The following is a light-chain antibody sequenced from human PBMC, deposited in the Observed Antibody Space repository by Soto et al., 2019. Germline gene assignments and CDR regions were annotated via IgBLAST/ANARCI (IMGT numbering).Light chain of an antibody. Sequence: QSVLTQPPSASGSPGQSVTISCTGTSSDVGDYNYVSWYQQHPGKAPKLMIYEVNKRPSGVPDRFSGSKSGNTASLTVSGLQAEDEADYYCSAYGGSNNLIVFGTGTKVTVL. CDR3: SAYGGSNNLIV. J-gene: IGLJ1*01. V-gene: IGLV2-8*01. CDR2: EVN. CDR1: SSDVGDYNY.